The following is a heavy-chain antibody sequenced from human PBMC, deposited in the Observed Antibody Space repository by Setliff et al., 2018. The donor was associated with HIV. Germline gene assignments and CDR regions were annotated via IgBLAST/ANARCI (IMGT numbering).Heavy chain of an antibody. CDR2: IYWNDDK. D-gene: IGHD3-10*01. V-gene: IGHV2-5*01. J-gene: IGHJ3*02. Sequence: TLSLTCTVSGDSFNGSHYLWGWIRQPPGKALEWLALIYWNDDKRYRPSLESRLTITKDISKNQVVLTMTNMDPVDTAIYYCAHSVGSGSYYNPDAFDIWGQGTMVTVSS. CDR1: GDSFNGSHYL. CDR3: AHSVGSGSYYNPDAFDI.